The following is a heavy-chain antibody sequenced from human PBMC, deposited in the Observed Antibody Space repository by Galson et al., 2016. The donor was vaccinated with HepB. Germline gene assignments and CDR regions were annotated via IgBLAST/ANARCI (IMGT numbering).Heavy chain of an antibody. D-gene: IGHD1-26*01. CDR3: ANTGDYGSYRDGYDI. CDR1: GFTFSSNA. J-gene: IGHJ3*02. CDR2: ISGSGGYT. Sequence: SLRLSCAASGFTFSSNAMSWVRQAPGKGLEWVSVISGSGGYTYYADSVKGRFTISRDNSKNTLFLQMNSLRAEDTAVYYCANTGDYGSYRDGYDIWAKGQWSPSLQ. V-gene: IGHV3-23*01.